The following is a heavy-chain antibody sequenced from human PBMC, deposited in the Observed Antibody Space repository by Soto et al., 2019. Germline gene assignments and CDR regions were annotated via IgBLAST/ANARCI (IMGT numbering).Heavy chain of an antibody. Sequence: PSETLSLTCTVSGASINSGDYYWSWIRQPPGKGLEWIGHIYYSGSTYYNPSLKSRAGISVDSSKSQVSLKLTSVTAADTAVYYCARDHYYDSGSYYNNWFDPWGQGALVTVSS. CDR2: IYYSGST. V-gene: IGHV4-30-4*01. D-gene: IGHD3-10*01. CDR3: ARDHYYDSGSYYNNWFDP. CDR1: GASINSGDYY. J-gene: IGHJ5*02.